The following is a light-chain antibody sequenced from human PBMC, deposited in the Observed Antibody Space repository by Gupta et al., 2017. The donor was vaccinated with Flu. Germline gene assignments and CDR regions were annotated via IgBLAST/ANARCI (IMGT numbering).Light chain of an antibody. CDR1: QSLSSSS. Sequence: EIVLTQSPDTLSLSPGERVTLSCRASQSLSSSSIAWYQQKPGQAPRLLISGASDRAPGIPDRFRGSGSGTDFTLTISRLEPEDFAVFYCHQYETSPPAFGQGTKVELK. V-gene: IGKV3-20*01. J-gene: IGKJ1*01. CDR3: HQYETSPPA. CDR2: GAS.